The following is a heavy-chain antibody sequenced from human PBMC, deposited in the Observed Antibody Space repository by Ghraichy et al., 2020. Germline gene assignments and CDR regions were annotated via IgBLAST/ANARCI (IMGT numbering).Heavy chain of an antibody. V-gene: IGHV3-11*01. CDR1: GFTFSDYY. J-gene: IGHJ3*02. CDR2: ISSSGSTI. CDR3: ARDSGGNIAVAGRVFNAFDI. D-gene: IGHD6-19*01. Sequence: GGSLRLSCAASGFTFSDYYMSWIRQAPGKGLEWVSYISSSGSTIYYADSVKGRFTISRDNAKNSLYLQMNSLRAEDTAVYYCARDSGGNIAVAGRVFNAFDIWGQGTMVTVSS.